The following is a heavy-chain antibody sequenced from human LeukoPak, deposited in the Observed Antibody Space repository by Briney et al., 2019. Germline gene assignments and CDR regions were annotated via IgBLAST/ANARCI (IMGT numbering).Heavy chain of an antibody. D-gene: IGHD2-15*01. V-gene: IGHV1-2*02. Sequence: ASVKVSCKASGYTFTSYDINWVRQAPGQGLEWMGWINPNSGGTNYAQKFQGRVTMTRDTSISTAYMELSRLRSDDTAVYYCARDLGGPVDYWGQGTLVTVSS. CDR1: GYTFTSYD. CDR2: INPNSGGT. CDR3: ARDLGGPVDY. J-gene: IGHJ4*02.